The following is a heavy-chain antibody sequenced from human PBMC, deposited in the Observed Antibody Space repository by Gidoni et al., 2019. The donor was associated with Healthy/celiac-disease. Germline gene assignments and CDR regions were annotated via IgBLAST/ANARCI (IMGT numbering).Heavy chain of an antibody. CDR2: ISGSGGST. CDR1: GFPFSSYA. CDR3: AKDPTFAQLYYYDSSGYYSDY. Sequence: EVQLVESGGGLVQPGGSLRLPCAASGFPFSSYAMSWVRQAPGKGLEWVSAISGSGGSTYYADSVKGRFTISRDNSKNTLYLQMNSLRAEDTAVYYCAKDPTFAQLYYYDSSGYYSDYWGQGTLVTVSS. J-gene: IGHJ4*02. D-gene: IGHD3-22*01. V-gene: IGHV3-23*04.